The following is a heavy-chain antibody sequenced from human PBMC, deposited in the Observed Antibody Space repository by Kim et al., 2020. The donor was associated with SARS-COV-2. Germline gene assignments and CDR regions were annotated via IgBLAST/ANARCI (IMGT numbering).Heavy chain of an antibody. V-gene: IGHV3-30*18. Sequence: GGSLRLSCAASGFTFSSYRMHWVRQAPGKGLEWVAVISYDGSNKYYADSVKGRFTISRDNSKNTLYLQMNSLRAEDTAVYYCAKGGRGYYYGSGSYYTDGSYYYYGMDVWGQGTTVTVSS. D-gene: IGHD3-10*01. J-gene: IGHJ6*02. CDR2: ISYDGSNK. CDR1: GFTFSSYR. CDR3: AKGGRGYYYGSGSYYTDGSYYYYGMDV.